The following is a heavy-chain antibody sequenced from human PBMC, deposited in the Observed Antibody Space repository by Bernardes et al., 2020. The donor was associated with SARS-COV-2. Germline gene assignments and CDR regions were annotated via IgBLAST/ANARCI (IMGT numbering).Heavy chain of an antibody. V-gene: IGHV3-23*01. D-gene: IGHD2-2*01. CDR1: GFTFDNYA. CDR2: IGNSGVST. J-gene: IGHJ6*02. CDR3: ARYCVSTTCYGSYYGMDV. Sequence: GSLRLSCAASGFTFDNYAMSWVRQAPGKGLEWVSAIGNSGVSTYYADSVTGRFTISRDNSKNTLYLQMNSLRAEDAAVYYCARYCVSTTCYGSYYGMDVWGQGTTVTVSS.